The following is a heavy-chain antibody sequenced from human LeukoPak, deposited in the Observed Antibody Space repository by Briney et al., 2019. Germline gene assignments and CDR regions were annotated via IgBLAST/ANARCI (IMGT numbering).Heavy chain of an antibody. V-gene: IGHV1-2*02. J-gene: IGHJ3*02. CDR2: INPNSGGT. Sequence: ASVKVSCKASGYTFTANYMHWVRQAPGQGLEWMGWINPNSGGTKYAQNFQGRVTMTRDTSISTAYMELSGLRSDDTAVYYCAGDRGGDAFDIWGQGTMVTVSS. D-gene: IGHD3-10*01. CDR3: AGDRGGDAFDI. CDR1: GYTFTANY.